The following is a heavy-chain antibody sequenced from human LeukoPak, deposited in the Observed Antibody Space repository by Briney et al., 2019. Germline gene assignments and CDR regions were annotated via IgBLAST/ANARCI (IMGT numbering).Heavy chain of an antibody. J-gene: IGHJ4*02. Sequence: PSETLSLTCAVYGGSFSGYYWSWIRQPPGKGLEWNGEINHSGSTNYNPSLKSRVTISVDTSKNQFSLKLSSVTAADTAVYYCARTGTTLFYDYWGQGTLVTVSS. V-gene: IGHV4-34*01. CDR2: INHSGST. CDR1: GGSFSGYY. D-gene: IGHD1-1*01. CDR3: ARTGTTLFYDY.